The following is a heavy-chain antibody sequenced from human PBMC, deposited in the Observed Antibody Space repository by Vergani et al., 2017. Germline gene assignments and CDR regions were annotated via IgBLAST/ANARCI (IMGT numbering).Heavy chain of an antibody. CDR3: ARDRYSSSYYYYGMDV. CDR2: ISSSSTI. V-gene: IGHV3-48*01. Sequence: EVQLVESGGGLVQPGGSLRLSCAASGFTFSSYSMNWVRQAPGKGLEWVSYISSSSTIYYADSVKGRFTISRDNAKNSLYLQMNSLRAEDTAVYYCARDRYSSSYYYYGMDVWGQGTTVTVSS. J-gene: IGHJ6*02. D-gene: IGHD4-11*01. CDR1: GFTFSSYS.